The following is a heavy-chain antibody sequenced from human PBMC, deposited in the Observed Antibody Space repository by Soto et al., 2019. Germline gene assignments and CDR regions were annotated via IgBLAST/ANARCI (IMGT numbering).Heavy chain of an antibody. CDR2: IYYSGST. V-gene: IGHV4-31*03. CDR3: ARAVGYCSGGSCDDAFDI. J-gene: IGHJ3*02. Sequence: TSETPSHTCTFSGGTIISGCYYWSWIRTHPGKGLEWIGYIYYSGSTYYNPSLKSRVTISVDTSKNQFSLKLSSVTAADTAVYYCARAVGYCSGGSCDDAFDIWGQGTMVTVSS. D-gene: IGHD2-15*01. CDR1: GGTIISGCYY.